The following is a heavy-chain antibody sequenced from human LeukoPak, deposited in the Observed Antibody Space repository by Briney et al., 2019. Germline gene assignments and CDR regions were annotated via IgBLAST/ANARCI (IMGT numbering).Heavy chain of an antibody. CDR2: INVGSGKT. V-gene: IGHV1-3*03. J-gene: IGHJ3*02. CDR3: ARDWGWAFDI. D-gene: IGHD3-16*01. Sequence: ASVKVSCKASGYTFTSYAMHWVRQAPGQRLEWMGVINVGSGKTKYSQEFQGRVTITRDTSASTAYMELSSLRSEDMAVYYCARDWGWAFDIWGQGTMVIVSS. CDR1: GYTFTSYA.